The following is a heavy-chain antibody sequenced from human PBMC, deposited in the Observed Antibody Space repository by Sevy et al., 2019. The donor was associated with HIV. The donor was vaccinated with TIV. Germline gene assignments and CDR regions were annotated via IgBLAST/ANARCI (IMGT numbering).Heavy chain of an antibody. CDR2: INSDGSST. V-gene: IGHV3-74*01. D-gene: IGHD4-17*01. J-gene: IGHJ6*02. CDR3: AREHSTVTRSIYYGMDV. Sequence: GGSLRLSCAASGFTFSSYWMHWVRQAPGKGLVWVSHINSDGSSTSYADSVKGRFTISRDNAKNTLYLQMNSLRAEDTAVYYCAREHSTVTRSIYYGMDVWGQGTTVTVSS. CDR1: GFTFSSYW.